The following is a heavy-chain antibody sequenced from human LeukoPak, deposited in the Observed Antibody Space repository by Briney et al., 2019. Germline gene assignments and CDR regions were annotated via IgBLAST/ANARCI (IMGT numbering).Heavy chain of an antibody. CDR2: IYYSGST. V-gene: IGHV4-39*07. CDR1: GGSISSSSYY. CDR3: ARDDIVVVPAGRYYYYMDV. Sequence: PSETLSLTCTVSGGSISSSSYYWGWIRQPPGKGLEWIGSIYYSGSTYYNPSLKSRVTISVDTSKNQFSLKLSSVTAADTAVYYCARDDIVVVPAGRYYYYMDVWDKGTTVTVSS. D-gene: IGHD2-2*01. J-gene: IGHJ6*03.